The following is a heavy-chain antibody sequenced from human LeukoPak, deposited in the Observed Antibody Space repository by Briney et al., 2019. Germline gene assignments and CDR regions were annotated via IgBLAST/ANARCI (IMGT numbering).Heavy chain of an antibody. J-gene: IGHJ4*02. Sequence: PSETLSLXCAVSGYSISSGYYWSWIRQPPGKGLAWLGEINHSGSNNYNPSLKSRVTISVDTSKNQFSLKLSSVTAADTAVYYCARAINIAAPGPGYWGQGTLVTVSS. V-gene: IGHV4-34*01. D-gene: IGHD6-13*01. CDR3: ARAINIAAPGPGY. CDR2: INHSGSN. CDR1: GYSISSGYY.